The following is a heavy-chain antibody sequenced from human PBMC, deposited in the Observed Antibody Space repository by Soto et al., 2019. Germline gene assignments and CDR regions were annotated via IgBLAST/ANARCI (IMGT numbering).Heavy chain of an antibody. CDR1: GFTVSGNY. CDR2: IYSGGST. D-gene: IGHD5-18*01. Sequence: EVQLVESGGGLIQPGGSLRLSCAASGFTVSGNYMSWVRQAPGKGLEWVSVIYSGGSTHYADSARGRFTISRDNSKNTVYLQMNSLRAEDTAVYYCARSTEGYSYVGYWGQGTLVTVSS. J-gene: IGHJ4*02. V-gene: IGHV3-53*01. CDR3: ARSTEGYSYVGY.